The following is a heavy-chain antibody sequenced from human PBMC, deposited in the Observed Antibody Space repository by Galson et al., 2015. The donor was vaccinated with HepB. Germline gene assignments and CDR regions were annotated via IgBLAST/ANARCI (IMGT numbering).Heavy chain of an antibody. CDR3: AKAGSSSKDPFDY. CDR1: GFGLSAYD. CDR2: ISKSGDNT. D-gene: IGHD2-2*01. Sequence: SLRLSCAASGFGLSAYDITWVRQAPGKGLEWVSFISKSGDNTYYADSVKGRFTISRDNSKNTLYLQMNSLRAEDTAVYYCAKAGSSSKDPFDYWGQGTLVTVSS. J-gene: IGHJ4*02. V-gene: IGHV3-23*01.